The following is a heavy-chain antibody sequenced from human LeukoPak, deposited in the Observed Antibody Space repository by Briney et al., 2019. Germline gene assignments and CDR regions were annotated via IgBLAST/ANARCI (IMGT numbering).Heavy chain of an antibody. D-gene: IGHD3-10*01. V-gene: IGHV3-48*02. CDR3: ARDHALLFDY. J-gene: IGHJ4*02. CDR2: IRISSTI. Sequence: PRRSLRLSCAASGFTFTSDSMNWVRQAPGKGLEWVSYIRISSTIYYADSVKGRFTISRANAKNSLYLQMNSLRDEDTAVYYCARDHALLFDYWGQGTLVTVSS. CDR1: GFTFTSDS.